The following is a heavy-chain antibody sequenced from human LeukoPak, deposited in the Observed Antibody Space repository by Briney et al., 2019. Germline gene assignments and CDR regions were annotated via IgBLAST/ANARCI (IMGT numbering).Heavy chain of an antibody. J-gene: IGHJ4*02. CDR1: GGSISSSSYY. Sequence: PSETLSLTCTVSGGSISSSSYYWGWIRQPPGKGLEWIGSIYYSGITYYNPSLKSRVTISVDTSKNQFSLNLSSVTAADTAVYYCARQTVGFDYWGQGTLVTVSS. D-gene: IGHD4-23*01. CDR2: IYYSGIT. CDR3: ARQTVGFDY. V-gene: IGHV4-39*01.